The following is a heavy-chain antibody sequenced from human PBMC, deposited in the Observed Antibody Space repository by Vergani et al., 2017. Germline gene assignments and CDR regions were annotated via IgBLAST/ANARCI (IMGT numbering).Heavy chain of an antibody. V-gene: IGHV4-61*02. J-gene: IGHJ4*02. CDR1: GASIMKRGGYY. D-gene: IGHD3-9*01. CDR3: AGKTSAYDILTGYYHTHPFDY. CDR2: IYYTGST. Sequence: QVQLQESGPGLVKTSQTLSLTCAVSGASIMKRGGYYWTWIRQPAGKGLEWIGRIYYTGSTNYNPTLESRVTMSVDTSKNQFSLNLRSVSAADTAVYYCAGKTSAYDILTGYYHTHPFDYWGQGTLVTVSS.